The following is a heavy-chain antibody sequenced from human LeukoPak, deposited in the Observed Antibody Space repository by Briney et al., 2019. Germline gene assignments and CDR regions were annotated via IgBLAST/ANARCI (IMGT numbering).Heavy chain of an antibody. Sequence: GGSLRLSCAASGFTFSSYAMSWVRQAPGKGLEWVSAISGSGGSTYYADSVKGRFTVSRDNSNNRLYLHMSGLTAADTAVYYCAKDRSIGTYYTFDHWGQGSLVTVSS. J-gene: IGHJ4*02. CDR2: ISGSGGST. V-gene: IGHV3-23*01. CDR1: GFTFSSYA. D-gene: IGHD1-26*01. CDR3: AKDRSIGTYYTFDH.